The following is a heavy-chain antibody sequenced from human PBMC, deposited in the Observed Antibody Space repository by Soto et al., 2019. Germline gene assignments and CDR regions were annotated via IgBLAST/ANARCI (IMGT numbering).Heavy chain of an antibody. V-gene: IGHV4-31*03. Sequence: QVQLQESGPGLVKPSQTLSLTCTVSGGSISSGAYYWSWIRQHPGKGLEWIGYISNSGSTHYNPSLKSRLNISLDTSKNQFSLTLSSVTAADTAVYFCAKYHVDTSMVNFYCYMDVLGKGTSVTVSS. CDR2: ISNSGST. CDR1: GGSISSGAYY. CDR3: AKYHVDTSMVNFYCYMDV. D-gene: IGHD5-18*01. J-gene: IGHJ6*03.